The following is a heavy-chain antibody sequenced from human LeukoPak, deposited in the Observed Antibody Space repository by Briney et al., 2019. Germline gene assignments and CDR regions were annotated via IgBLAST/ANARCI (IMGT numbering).Heavy chain of an antibody. V-gene: IGHV1-69*05. CDR1: GGTFSGYA. J-gene: IGHJ5*02. CDR3: ARVGWLQLGSWFDP. CDR2: IIPIFGTA. D-gene: IGHD5-24*01. Sequence: ASVKVSCKASGGTFSGYAISWVRQAPGQGLEWMGGIIPIFGTANYAQKFQGRVTITTDESTSTAYMELSSLRSEDTAVYYCARVGWLQLGSWFDPWGQGTLVTVSS.